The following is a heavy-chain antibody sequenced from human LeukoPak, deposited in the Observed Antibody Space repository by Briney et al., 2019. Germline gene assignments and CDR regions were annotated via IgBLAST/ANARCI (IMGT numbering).Heavy chain of an antibody. D-gene: IGHD4-17*01. J-gene: IGHJ4*02. CDR1: GFTFSTYA. Sequence: GGSLRLSCAASGFTFSTYALNWVRQAPGKGLEWVSAISDSGGAIYYADSVKGRFTMSRDNSKNTLYLQMNSLRAEDTAVYYCAKLMTTVTLSYFDYWGQGTLVTVSS. CDR2: ISDSGGAI. V-gene: IGHV3-23*01. CDR3: AKLMTTVTLSYFDY.